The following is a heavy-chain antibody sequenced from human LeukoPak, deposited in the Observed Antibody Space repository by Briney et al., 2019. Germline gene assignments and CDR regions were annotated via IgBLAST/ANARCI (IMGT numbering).Heavy chain of an antibody. Sequence: SETLSLTCTVSGGSISNNNYYWGWIRQPPGKGLEWIGNIFYSGNTYYYNPSLKSRVTISVDTSKNQFSLQLNSVTPEDTAVYYCARGPKPGLGIWRYYFDYWGQGTLVTVSS. CDR3: ARGPKPGLGIWRYYFDY. D-gene: IGHD7-27*01. CDR2: IFYSGNTY. J-gene: IGHJ4*02. V-gene: IGHV4-39*07. CDR1: GGSISNNNYY.